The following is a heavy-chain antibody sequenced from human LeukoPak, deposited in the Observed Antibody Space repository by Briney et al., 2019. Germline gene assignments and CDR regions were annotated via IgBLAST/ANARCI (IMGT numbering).Heavy chain of an antibody. CDR3: ARDYYVSGSYSSDY. CDR2: IIPIVDIA. Sequence: SVKVSCKASGGTFSRYAISWVRQAPGQGLEWMGRIIPIVDIANYAQKFQGRVTLTADKSTGTAYMELSSLRSEDTAVYYCARDYYVSGSYSSDYWGQGALVTVSS. J-gene: IGHJ4*02. CDR1: GGTFSRYA. D-gene: IGHD3-10*01. V-gene: IGHV1-69*04.